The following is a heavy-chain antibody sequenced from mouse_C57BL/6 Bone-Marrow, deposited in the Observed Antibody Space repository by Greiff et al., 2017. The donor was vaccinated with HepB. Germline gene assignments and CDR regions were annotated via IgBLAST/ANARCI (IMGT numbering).Heavy chain of an antibody. CDR1: GFTFSDYG. D-gene: IGHD2-5*01. Sequence: EVKVVESGGGLVQPGGSLKLSCAASGFTFSDYGMAWVRQAPRKGPEWVAFISNLAYSIYYADNVTGRFTISRENAKNTLYLEMSSLRSEDTAMYYCASLYSNYAWFAYWGQGTLVTVSA. CDR3: ASLYSNYAWFAY. CDR2: ISNLAYSI. J-gene: IGHJ3*01. V-gene: IGHV5-15*01.